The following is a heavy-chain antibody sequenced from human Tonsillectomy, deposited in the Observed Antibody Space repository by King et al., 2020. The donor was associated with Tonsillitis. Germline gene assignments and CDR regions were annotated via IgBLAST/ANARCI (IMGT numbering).Heavy chain of an antibody. V-gene: IGHV1-46*01. CDR1: GYTFTSYH. CDR3: ARDGASNLFKY. J-gene: IGHJ4*02. Sequence: QLVQSGAEVKKPGASVKVSCKASGYTFTSYHVHWVRQAPGQGLEWLGIINPSGGSTGSSQKFQGRVTMTRDTSTSTVYMELSSLTSEDTAVYYCARDGASNLFKYWGQGTLVTASS. D-gene: IGHD2-21*01. CDR2: INPSGGST.